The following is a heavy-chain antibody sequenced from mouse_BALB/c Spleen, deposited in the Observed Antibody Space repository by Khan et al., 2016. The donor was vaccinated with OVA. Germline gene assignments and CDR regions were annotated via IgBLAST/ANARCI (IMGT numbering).Heavy chain of an antibody. CDR1: GYIFTSYW. J-gene: IGHJ4*01. V-gene: IGHV1S132*01. Sequence: QVQLKQSGAELVRPGASVKLSCKTSGYIFTSYWIHWVKQRSGQGLEWIARIYPGTGSTYYNEKFKGKATLTADKSSSTAYMQLSSRNSEASDVYFCARGAYDNHAMDIWGQGTTVTVSS. D-gene: IGHD2-10*02. CDR2: IYPGTGST. CDR3: ARGAYDNHAMDI.